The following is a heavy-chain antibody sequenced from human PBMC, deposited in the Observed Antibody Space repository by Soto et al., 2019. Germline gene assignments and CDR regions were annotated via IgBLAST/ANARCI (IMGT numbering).Heavy chain of an antibody. D-gene: IGHD3-10*01. J-gene: IGHJ6*03. Sequence: QLQLQQSGPGLVKPSETLSLTCTVSGGSLSSSSYYWGWIRQTPGKGLEWIGSIHSSGTTYYNPSLKSRVTLSIDPSKNQFSLKLSSVTAADTAVYYCARPSGSGSFRYYYYMDVWGKGTTVTVSS. CDR1: GGSLSSSSYY. V-gene: IGHV4-39*01. CDR2: IHSSGTT. CDR3: ARPSGSGSFRYYYYMDV.